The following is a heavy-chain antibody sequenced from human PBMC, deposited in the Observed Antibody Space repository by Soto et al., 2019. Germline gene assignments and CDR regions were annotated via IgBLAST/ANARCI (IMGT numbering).Heavy chain of an antibody. CDR2: IIHIFGTA. CDR3: ARGGSGYVWFNEF. CDR1: GGIFSSYA. J-gene: IGHJ4*02. V-gene: IGHV1-69*01. Sequence: QEQLVQSGAEVKKPGSSVKVSCKASGGIFSSYAISWVRQAPGQGLEWMGGIIHIFGTANYAQKFQGRVTITADESTNTDYMDLSRLKSEDTAIYYCARGGSGYVWFNEFWGQGTLVTVSS. D-gene: IGHD3-22*01.